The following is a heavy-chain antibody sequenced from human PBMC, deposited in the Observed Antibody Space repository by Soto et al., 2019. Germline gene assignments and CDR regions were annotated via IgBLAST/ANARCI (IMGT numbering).Heavy chain of an antibody. CDR3: AQDHWFDL. CDR2: ISDSGSST. Sequence: EVQLLESGGGLVQPGGSLRLSCAASEITFKNFVMSWVRQAPGKGLEWVSTISDSGSSTYYADSVKGRFTISRDNSKNTMYLQMNSVRADDTAVYYCAQDHWFDLWGQGTLVTVSA. CDR1: EITFKNFV. V-gene: IGHV3-23*01. J-gene: IGHJ5*02.